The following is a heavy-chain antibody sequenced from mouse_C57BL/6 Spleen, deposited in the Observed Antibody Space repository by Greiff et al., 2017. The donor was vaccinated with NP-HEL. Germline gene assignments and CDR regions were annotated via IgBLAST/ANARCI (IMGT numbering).Heavy chain of an antibody. V-gene: IGHV5-17*01. CDR2: ISSGSSTI. D-gene: IGHD2-3*01. CDR3: AKDDYWYFDV. J-gene: IGHJ1*03. Sequence: EVQVVESGGGLVKPGGSLKLSCAASGFTFSDYGMHWVRQAPEKGLEWVAYISSGSSTIYYADTVKGRFTISRDNAKNTMFLQMTSLRSEDTAMYYCAKDDYWYFDVWGTGTTVTVSS. CDR1: GFTFSDYG.